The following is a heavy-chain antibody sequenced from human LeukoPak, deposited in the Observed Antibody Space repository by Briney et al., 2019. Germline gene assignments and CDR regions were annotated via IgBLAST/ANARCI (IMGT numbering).Heavy chain of an antibody. CDR1: GGSISSGGYY. CDR2: IYYSGST. CDR3: ARGRYSSSWYFDY. D-gene: IGHD6-13*01. Sequence: PSETPSLTCTVSGGSISSGGYYWSWIRQHPGKGLEWIGYIYYSGSTYYNPSLKSRVTISVDTSKNQFSLKLSSVTAADTAVYYCARGRYSSSWYFDYWGQGTLVTVSS. V-gene: IGHV4-31*03. J-gene: IGHJ4*02.